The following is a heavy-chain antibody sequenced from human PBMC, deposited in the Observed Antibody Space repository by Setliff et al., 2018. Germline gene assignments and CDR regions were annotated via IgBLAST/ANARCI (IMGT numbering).Heavy chain of an antibody. D-gene: IGHD1-26*01. CDR2: ISDSSGST. J-gene: IGHJ1*01. CDR3: ARVGRNQNSGSYRAEFFQH. V-gene: IGHV3-23*01. Sequence: PGGSLRLSCAASGFTFSTYAMSWVRQAPGKGLEWVSSISDSSGSTYYADSVKGRFTISRDNSKNTLFLQMNGLRAEDTAVYYCARVGRNQNSGSYRAEFFQHWGQGTLVTVSS. CDR1: GFTFSTYA.